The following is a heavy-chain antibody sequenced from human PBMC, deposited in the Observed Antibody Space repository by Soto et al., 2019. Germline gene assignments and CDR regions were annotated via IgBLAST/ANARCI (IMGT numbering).Heavy chain of an antibody. CDR3: AGEPKGGTYDMDV. CDR2: IWSDGSRQ. D-gene: IGHD3-16*01. Sequence: GGGLRLSCSASILTLRFFDIHWVRPAPGKGLEWVALIWSDGSRQFYGDSVKGRFTISRDNSKNTLYLQMNSLRVEDTAVYYCAGEPKGGTYDMDVWGQGTTVTVSS. J-gene: IGHJ6*02. V-gene: IGHV3-33*01. CDR1: ILTLRFFD.